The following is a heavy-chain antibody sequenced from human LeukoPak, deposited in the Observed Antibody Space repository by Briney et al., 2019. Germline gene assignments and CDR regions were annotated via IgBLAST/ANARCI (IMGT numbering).Heavy chain of an antibody. Sequence: PSETLSLTCAVYGGSFSGYYWSWIRQPPGKGLEWIGEINHSGSTNYNPSLKSRVTISVDTSKNQFSLKLSSVTAADTAVYYCARGLTAVVDDGMDVWGQGPKVTVSS. CDR2: INHSGST. D-gene: IGHD2-15*01. CDR3: ARGLTAVVDDGMDV. CDR1: GGSFSGYY. J-gene: IGHJ6*02. V-gene: IGHV4-34*01.